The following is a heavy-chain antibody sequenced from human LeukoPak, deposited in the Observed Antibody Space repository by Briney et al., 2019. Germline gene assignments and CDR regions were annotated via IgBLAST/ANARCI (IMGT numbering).Heavy chain of an antibody. V-gene: IGHV4-61*02. CDR1: GGSISSGSYY. J-gene: IGHJ6*03. CDR2: IYTSGST. D-gene: IGHD3-22*01. CDR3: ARGRVDYYDSSGYYYYYYMDV. Sequence: SETLSLTCTVAGGSISSGSYYWSWIRQPAGKGLEWIGRIYTSGSTNYNPSLKSRVTISVDTSKNQFSLKLSSVTAADTAVYYCARGRVDYYDSSGYYYYYYMDVWGKGTTVTISS.